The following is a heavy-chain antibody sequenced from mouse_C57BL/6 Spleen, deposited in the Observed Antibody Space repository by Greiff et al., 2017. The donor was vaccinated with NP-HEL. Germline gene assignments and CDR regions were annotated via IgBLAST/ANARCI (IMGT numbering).Heavy chain of an antibody. CDR1: GYTFTSYW. V-gene: IGHV1-69*01. Sequence: QVQLQQPGAELVMPGASVKLSCKASGYTFTSYWMHWVKQRPGQGLEWIGEIDPSDSYTNYNQKFKGKSTLTVDKSSSTAYMQLSSLTSEDSAVYYCARPYYYGSSLWYFDVWGTGTTVTVS. CDR2: IDPSDSYT. D-gene: IGHD1-1*01. J-gene: IGHJ1*03. CDR3: ARPYYYGSSLWYFDV.